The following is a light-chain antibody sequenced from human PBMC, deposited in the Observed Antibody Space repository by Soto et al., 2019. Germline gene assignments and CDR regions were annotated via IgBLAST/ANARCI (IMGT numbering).Light chain of an antibody. Sequence: QSVLTQPASVSGSPGQSITIACAGTSSDVGSYNPVSWYQQQPGKAPKLMIYEGSKRPSGVSNRFSGSKSGNTASLTISGLQAEDEADYYCSSYTSSSTLFGGGTKLTVL. J-gene: IGLJ2*01. CDR2: EGS. CDR1: SSDVGSYNP. CDR3: SSYTSSSTL. V-gene: IGLV2-14*02.